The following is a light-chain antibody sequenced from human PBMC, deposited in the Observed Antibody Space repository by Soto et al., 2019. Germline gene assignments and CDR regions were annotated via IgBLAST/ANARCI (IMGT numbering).Light chain of an antibody. V-gene: IGLV1-40*01. CDR1: SSNIGAGYD. CDR3: QSYDSSLSGYV. J-gene: IGLJ1*01. CDR2: GNS. Sequence: QSVLTQPPSVSGGPGQMVTISCTGNSSNIGAGYDVHWYQQLPGTVPKLLIYGNSNRPSGVPDRFSGSKSGPSASLAITGLQAEDEADYYCQSYDSSLSGYVFGTGTKVTVL.